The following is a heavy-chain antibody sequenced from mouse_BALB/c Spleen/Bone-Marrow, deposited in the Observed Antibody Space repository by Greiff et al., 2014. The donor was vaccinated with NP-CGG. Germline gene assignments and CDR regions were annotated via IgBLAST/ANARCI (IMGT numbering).Heavy chain of an antibody. J-gene: IGHJ4*01. D-gene: IGHD5-1*01. V-gene: IGHV1-25*01. Sequence: EVQLQQSGPELVKPGASMKISCKASYYSFTGYTMNWVKQSHGKNLEWIGLINPYNGGTTYNQKFKGKATLTVDKSSSTDYMELLSLTSEDSAVYYCARSRLPHYYVMDYWGQGTSVTVSS. CDR1: YYSFTGYT. CDR3: ARSRLPHYYVMDY. CDR2: INPYNGGT.